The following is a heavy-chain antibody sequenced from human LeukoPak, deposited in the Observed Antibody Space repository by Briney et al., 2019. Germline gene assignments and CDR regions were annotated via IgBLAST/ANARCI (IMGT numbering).Heavy chain of an antibody. CDR2: IVVGSGNT. Sequence: ASVKVSCKASGFTFTSSAMQWVRQARGQRLEWIGWIVVGSGNTNYAQKFQERVTITRDMSTSTAYMELSSLRSEDTAVYYCSAGILTGPRWDDAAFDIWGQGTMVSVSS. V-gene: IGHV1-58*02. CDR3: SAGILTGPRWDDAAFDI. J-gene: IGHJ3*02. CDR1: GFTFTSSA. D-gene: IGHD3-9*01.